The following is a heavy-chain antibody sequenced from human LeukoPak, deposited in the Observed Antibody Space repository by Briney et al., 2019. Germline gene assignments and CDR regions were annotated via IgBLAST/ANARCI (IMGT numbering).Heavy chain of an antibody. CDR3: ARDRGVSYFDY. CDR2: IWYDGSNK. D-gene: IGHD3-10*01. J-gene: IGHJ4*02. Sequence: GRSLRLSCAASGFTFSSYGMHWVRQAPGKGLEWVAVIWYDGSNKYYADSVKGRFTISRDNSQNTLYLQMNSLRAEDTAVYYCARDRGVSYFDYWGQGTQVTVSS. V-gene: IGHV3-33*01. CDR1: GFTFSSYG.